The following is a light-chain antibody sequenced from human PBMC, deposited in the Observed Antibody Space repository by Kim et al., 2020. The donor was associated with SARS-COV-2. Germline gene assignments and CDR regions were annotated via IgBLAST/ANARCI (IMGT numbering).Light chain of an antibody. J-gene: IGLJ2*01. Sequence: PGQSITISCSGTTRDVGTYNLVSWYQQHPGKSPKLMIYEVSKRPSGVSNRFSGSKSGNTASLTISGLQAEDEADYYCCSYTDSVVIFGGGTQLTVL. V-gene: IGLV2-23*02. CDR1: TRDVGTYNL. CDR3: CSYTDSVVI. CDR2: EVS.